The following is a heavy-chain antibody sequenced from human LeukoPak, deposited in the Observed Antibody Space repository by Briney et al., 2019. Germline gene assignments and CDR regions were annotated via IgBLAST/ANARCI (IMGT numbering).Heavy chain of an antibody. CDR1: GGTFSSYA. V-gene: IGHV1-69*05. D-gene: IGHD2-8*01. J-gene: IGHJ6*03. Sequence: SVKVSCKASGGTFSSYAISWVRQAPGQGLEWMGGIIPIFGTANYAQKFQGRVTITTDESTSTAYMELSSLRSEDTAVYYWVVVLKGYYYLDVLGKGTTVTVSS. CDR3: VVVLKGYYYLDV. CDR2: IIPIFGTA.